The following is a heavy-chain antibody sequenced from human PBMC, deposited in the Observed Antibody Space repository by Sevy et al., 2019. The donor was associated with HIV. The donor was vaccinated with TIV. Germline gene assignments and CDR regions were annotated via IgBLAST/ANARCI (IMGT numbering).Heavy chain of an antibody. CDR1: GYTLTELS. Sequence: ASVKVSCKVSGYTLTELSMHWVRQAPGKGLEWMGGFDPEDGETIYAQKFQGRVTMTEDTSTDTAYMELSSLRSEDTAMYYCASGGKSSSWYPDYWGQGTLVTVSS. CDR2: FDPEDGET. J-gene: IGHJ4*02. D-gene: IGHD6-13*01. CDR3: ASGGKSSSWYPDY. V-gene: IGHV1-24*01.